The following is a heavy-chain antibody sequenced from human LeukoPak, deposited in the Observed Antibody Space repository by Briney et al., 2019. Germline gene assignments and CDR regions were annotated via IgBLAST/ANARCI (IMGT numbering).Heavy chain of an antibody. V-gene: IGHV5-51*01. J-gene: IGHJ4*02. CDR1: GYIFSTSW. CDR3: ARTLTGVFDY. CDR2: IYPDDSET. Sequence: EESLKISCKGSGYIFSTSWIGWVRQMPGKGLEWMGIIYPDDSETTYSPSFEGQVTISADKSVRTAYLQWSSLKASDTAMYHCARTLTGVFDYWGQGTLVTVSS. D-gene: IGHD3-9*01.